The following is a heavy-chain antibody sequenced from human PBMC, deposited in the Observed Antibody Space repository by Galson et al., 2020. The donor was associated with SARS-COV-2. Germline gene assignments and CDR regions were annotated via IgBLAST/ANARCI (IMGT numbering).Heavy chain of an antibody. CDR1: GFTLSSHP. V-gene: IGHV3-23*01. J-gene: IGHJ3*02. Sequence: QPGGSLSLSSAAHGFTLSSHPLSWVRQAPGKPLAWVSAISGSGGSTYYADPVKRRFTHSRDNSKNTLYLQMNSLRAEDTAVYYCAKDSCSGTSCSNYDAFDIWGQGTMVTVSS. CDR3: AKDSCSGTSCSNYDAFDI. CDR2: ISGSGGST. D-gene: IGHD2-2*01.